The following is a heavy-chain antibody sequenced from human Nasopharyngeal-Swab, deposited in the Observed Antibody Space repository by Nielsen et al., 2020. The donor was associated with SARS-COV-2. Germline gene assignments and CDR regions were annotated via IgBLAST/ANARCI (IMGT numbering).Heavy chain of an antibody. Sequence: GGSLRLSCKGSGYSITSYWIGWVRQMPGKGLEWMGIIYPGDSDTRYSPSFQGQVTISADKSISTAYLQWSSLKASDTAMYYCARRVGYCSGGSCYFDYWGQGTLVTVSS. CDR2: IYPGDSDT. CDR1: GYSITSYW. J-gene: IGHJ4*02. D-gene: IGHD2-15*01. V-gene: IGHV5-51*01. CDR3: ARRVGYCSGGSCYFDY.